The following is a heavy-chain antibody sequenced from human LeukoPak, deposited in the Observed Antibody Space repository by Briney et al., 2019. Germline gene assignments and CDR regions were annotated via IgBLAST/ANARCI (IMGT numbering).Heavy chain of an antibody. J-gene: IGHJ4*02. CDR2: SRNKANSYTT. D-gene: IGHD1-26*01. Sequence: PGGSLRLSCAASGFSFSNVWMSWVRQAPGKGLEWVGRSRNKANSYTTEYAESVKGRFTISRDDSKNSVFLQMNSLKTEDTAFYYCTRVGLGTTKDFDQWGQGTLVTVSS. CDR1: GFSFSNVW. CDR3: TRVGLGTTKDFDQ. V-gene: IGHV3-72*01.